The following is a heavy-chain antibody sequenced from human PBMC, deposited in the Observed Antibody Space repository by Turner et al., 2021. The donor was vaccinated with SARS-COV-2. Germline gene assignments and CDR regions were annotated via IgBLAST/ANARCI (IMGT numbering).Heavy chain of an antibody. V-gene: IGHV1-2*02. J-gene: IGHJ4*02. D-gene: IGHD2-2*02. CDR2: INPNSGGT. CDR3: ARSIVVVPADISY. CDR1: GYTFTGYY. Sequence: VQLERSGAVVKKPGASVKVSCTASGYTFTGYYMHWVRQAPGQGLEWMGWINPNSGGTNYAQKFQGRVTMTRDMSISTAYMELSRLRSDDTAVYYCARSIVVVPADISYWGQGTLVTVSS.